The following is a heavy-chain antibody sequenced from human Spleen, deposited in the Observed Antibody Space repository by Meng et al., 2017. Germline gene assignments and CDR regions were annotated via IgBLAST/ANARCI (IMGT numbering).Heavy chain of an antibody. Sequence: QVQLQESGLGRVQPSGAPFRTCPVSGGSINISGYYWGWIRQPPGKGLEWIGSIGHAGALYYTPSLKSRVTVSIDTSANQFHLTLTSVTAADTAVYYCVRSSGWVRTGFDPWGQGTLVTVSS. V-gene: IGHV4-39*01. D-gene: IGHD6-19*01. CDR1: GGSINISGYY. CDR2: IGHAGAL. J-gene: IGHJ5*02. CDR3: VRSSGWVRTGFDP.